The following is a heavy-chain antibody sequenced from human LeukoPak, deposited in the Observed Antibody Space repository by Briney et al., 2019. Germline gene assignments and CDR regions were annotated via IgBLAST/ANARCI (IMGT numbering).Heavy chain of an antibody. J-gene: IGHJ5*02. V-gene: IGHV4-39*07. Sequence: PSETLSLTCTVSGGSISSSSYYWGWIRQPPGKGLEWIGSIYYSGSTYYNPSLKSRVTISVDTSKNQFSLKLSSVTAADTAVYYCASYVGAEYSSSSGRLTWFDPWGQGTLVTVSS. D-gene: IGHD6-6*01. CDR3: ASYVGAEYSSSSGRLTWFDP. CDR2: IYYSGST. CDR1: GGSISSSSYY.